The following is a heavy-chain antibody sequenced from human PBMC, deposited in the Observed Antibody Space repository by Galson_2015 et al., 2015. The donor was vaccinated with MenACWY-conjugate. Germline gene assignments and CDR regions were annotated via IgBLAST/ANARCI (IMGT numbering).Heavy chain of an antibody. CDR3: ARDRVYGASDY. J-gene: IGHJ4*02. Sequence: SLRLSCAGSGFSFSNHWMYWVRQAPGKGLEWVANMSQDGSKKYYVDSVKGRFTISRDNAKNSLYLQMNSLRVEDTAIYYCARDRVYGASDYWGQGTPVTVSS. CDR1: GFSFSNHW. CDR2: MSQDGSKK. D-gene: IGHD5/OR15-5a*01. V-gene: IGHV3-7*03.